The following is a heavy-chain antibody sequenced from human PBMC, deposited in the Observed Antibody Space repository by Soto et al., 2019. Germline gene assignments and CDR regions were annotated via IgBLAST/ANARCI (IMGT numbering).Heavy chain of an antibody. CDR1: GFTFSSYA. CDR2: ISGSGGST. Sequence: PGGSLRLSCAASGFTFSSYAMSWVRQAPGKGLEWVSAISGSGGSTYYAGSVKGRFTISRDNSKNTLYLQMNSLRAEDTAVYYCAKPSGATLEYYFDYWGQGTLVTVSS. J-gene: IGHJ4*02. V-gene: IGHV3-23*01. D-gene: IGHD1-26*01. CDR3: AKPSGATLEYYFDY.